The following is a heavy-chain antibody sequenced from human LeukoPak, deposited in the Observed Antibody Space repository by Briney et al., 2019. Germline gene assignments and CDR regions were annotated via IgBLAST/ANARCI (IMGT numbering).Heavy chain of an antibody. Sequence: SETLSLTCTVSGGSISSYYWSWIRQPAGKGLEWIGRIYTSGSTNYNPSLKSRVTMSVDASKNQFSLKLSSVTAADTAVYYCARGPSLTYDSSGYYYWGQGTLVTVSS. V-gene: IGHV4-4*07. CDR2: IYTSGST. D-gene: IGHD3-22*01. CDR3: ARGPSLTYDSSGYYY. J-gene: IGHJ4*02. CDR1: GGSISSYY.